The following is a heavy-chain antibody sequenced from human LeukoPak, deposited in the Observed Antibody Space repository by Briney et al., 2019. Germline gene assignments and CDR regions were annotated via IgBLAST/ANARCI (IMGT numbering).Heavy chain of an antibody. V-gene: IGHV3-7*01. J-gene: IGHJ6*04. Sequence: GGSLRLSCAASEFTSSAFWMTWVRRPPGKGLEWVANINKDGTEKEYVDSVKGRFSIFRDNAKNSVFLQMNSLRAEDTAVYYCAIFAGAVPGDLLLWGKGTTVIVSA. D-gene: IGHD2-8*02. CDR1: EFTSSAFW. CDR2: INKDGTEK. CDR3: AIFAGAVPGDLLL.